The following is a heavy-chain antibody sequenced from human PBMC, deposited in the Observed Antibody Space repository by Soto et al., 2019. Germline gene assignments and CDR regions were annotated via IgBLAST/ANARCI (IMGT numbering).Heavy chain of an antibody. J-gene: IGHJ6*02. D-gene: IGHD4-4*01. CDR3: ASSYSNYALIDYYYYGMDV. V-gene: IGHV1-18*01. CDR2: ISAYNGNT. Sequence: ASVKVFCKASGYTFTSYGISWVRQAPGQGLEWMGWISAYNGNTNYAQKLQGRVTMTTDTSTSTAYMELSSLRSEDTAVYYCASSYSNYALIDYYYYGMDVWGQGTTVTVSS. CDR1: GYTFTSYG.